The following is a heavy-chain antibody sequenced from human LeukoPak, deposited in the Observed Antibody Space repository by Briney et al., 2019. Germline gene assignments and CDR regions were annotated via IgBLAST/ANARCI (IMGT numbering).Heavy chain of an antibody. Sequence: GGSLRLSCAASGFTFSSYAMSWVRQAPGKGLEWVSAISGSGGSTYYADSVKGRFTMSRDNSKNTLYLQMNSLRTEDTAVYYCARDAPYSGGCCAFDIWGQGTMVTVSS. J-gene: IGHJ3*02. CDR2: ISGSGGST. V-gene: IGHV3-23*01. D-gene: IGHD6-19*01. CDR1: GFTFSSYA. CDR3: ARDAPYSGGCCAFDI.